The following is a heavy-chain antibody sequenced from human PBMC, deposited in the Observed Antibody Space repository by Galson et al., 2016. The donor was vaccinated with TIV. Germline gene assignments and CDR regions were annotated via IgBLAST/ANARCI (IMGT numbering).Heavy chain of an antibody. V-gene: IGHV1-3*01. D-gene: IGHD3-16*01. Sequence: SGKVSCKASGYTITSYAMHWVRQSPGQRFEWMGWINAGTGDTKFSQKFQGRVTLNRDASARTDYMGLSSLTSEDTAVYYCARDLGGSFSPFYGMDVWGQGTTVTVSS. CDR2: INAGTGDT. J-gene: IGHJ6*02. CDR3: ARDLGGSFSPFYGMDV. CDR1: GYTITSYA.